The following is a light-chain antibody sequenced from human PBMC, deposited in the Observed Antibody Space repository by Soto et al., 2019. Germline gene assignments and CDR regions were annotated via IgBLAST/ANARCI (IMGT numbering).Light chain of an antibody. CDR2: AAS. V-gene: IGKV1-27*01. CDR1: QGISNY. CDR3: QNYNSAPYT. J-gene: IGKJ2*01. Sequence: DIQMTQSQSSLSASVGDRATITCGTSQGISNYLAWYQQKPGKVPKLLIYAASTLQSGVPSRFSGSESGTDFTLTISSLQPEDVATYYCQNYNSAPYTFGQGTKLEIK.